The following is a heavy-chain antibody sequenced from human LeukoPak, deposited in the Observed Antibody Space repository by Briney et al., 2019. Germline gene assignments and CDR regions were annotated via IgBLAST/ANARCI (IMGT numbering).Heavy chain of an antibody. D-gene: IGHD6-13*01. CDR2: IYYSGST. CDR1: GGSISSYY. V-gene: IGHV4-59*01. CDR3: ASQIMSSSRQAFDY. J-gene: IGHJ4*02. Sequence: PSETLSLTCTVSGGSISSYYWSWTRQPPGKGLEWIGYIYYSGSTNYNPSLKSRVTISVDTSKNQFSLKLSSVTAADTAVYYCASQIMSSSRQAFDYWGQGTLVTVS.